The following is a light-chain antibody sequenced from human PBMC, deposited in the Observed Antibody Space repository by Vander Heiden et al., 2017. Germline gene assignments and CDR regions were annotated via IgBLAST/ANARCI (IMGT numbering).Light chain of an antibody. CDR3: LQDYNYPRT. V-gene: IGKV1-6*01. Sequence: AIQMTQSPSSLSASVRDRVTITCRARQGIRTDLGWYQQKPGKAPKLLIYAASSLQSGVPSRFSGSGSGTDFTLTISSLQPEDFATYYCLQDYNYPRTFGGGTKVEIK. CDR2: AAS. J-gene: IGKJ4*01. CDR1: QGIRTD.